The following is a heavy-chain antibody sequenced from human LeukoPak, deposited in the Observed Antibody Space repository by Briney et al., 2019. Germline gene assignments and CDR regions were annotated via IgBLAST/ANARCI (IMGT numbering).Heavy chain of an antibody. CDR1: GGSISSGGYY. CDR2: IYYSGST. J-gene: IGHJ4*02. Sequence: PSETLSLTCTVSGGSISSGGYYWSWIRQHPGKGLEWIGYIYYSGSTYYTPSSKRRLTISVDTSKNHFSLKLSSVTAADTAVYYCGREHSSSWYFYDYWGQGILVTVSS. V-gene: IGHV4-31*03. CDR3: GREHSSSWYFYDY. D-gene: IGHD6-13*01.